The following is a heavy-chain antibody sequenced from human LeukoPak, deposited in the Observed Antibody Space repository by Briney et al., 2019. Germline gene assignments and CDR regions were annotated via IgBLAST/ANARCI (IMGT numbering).Heavy chain of an antibody. CDR1: GNSFTSYW. CDR3: ARHARSHYGDFDY. V-gene: IGHV5-51*01. CDR2: IYPGDSDT. D-gene: IGHD4-17*01. Sequence: GESLKISCKGSGNSFTSYWIGWVRQMPGKGLEWMGIIYPGDSDTRYSPSFQGQVTISADKSISTAYLQWSSLKASDTAMYYCARHARSHYGDFDYWGQGTLVTVSS. J-gene: IGHJ4*02.